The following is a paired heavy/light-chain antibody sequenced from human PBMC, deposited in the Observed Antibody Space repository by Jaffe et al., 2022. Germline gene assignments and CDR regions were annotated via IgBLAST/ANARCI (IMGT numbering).Light chain of an antibody. CDR1: ALPKQY. CDR2: KDS. Sequence: SYELTQPPSVSVSPGQTARITCSGDALPKQYAYWYQQKPGQAPVLVIYKDSERPSGIPERFSGSSSGTTVTLTISGVQAEDEADYYCQSADSSGTCVVFGGGTKLTVL. V-gene: IGLV3-25*03. CDR3: QSADSSGTCVV. J-gene: IGLJ2*01.
Heavy chain of an antibody. J-gene: IGHJ5*02. CDR2: IIPIFGTA. CDR3: ARSNGPGLVVPAAIVWFDP. CDR1: GGTFSSYA. D-gene: IGHD2-2*01. Sequence: QVQLVQSGAEVKKPGSSVKVSCKASGGTFSSYAISWVRQAPGQGLEWMGGIIPIFGTANYAQKFQGRVTITTDESTSTAYMELSSLRSEDTAVYYCARSNGPGLVVPAAIVWFDPWGQGTLVTVSS. V-gene: IGHV1-69*05.